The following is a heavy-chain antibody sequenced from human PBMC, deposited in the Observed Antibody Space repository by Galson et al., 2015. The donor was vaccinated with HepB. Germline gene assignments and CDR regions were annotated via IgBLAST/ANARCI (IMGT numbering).Heavy chain of an antibody. CDR2: IYYTGST. CDR1: GGSVSDSSFF. CDR3: ARDQRGYFSGSGNRNWFDP. Sequence: TLSLTCTVSGGSVSDSSFFWGWIRQPPGKGLEWIGSIYYTGSTYYNPSLKSRVTISVDTSKNQFSLKVNSVTAADTAVYYCARDQRGYFSGSGNRNWFDPWGQGTLVTVSS. V-gene: IGHV4-39*07. J-gene: IGHJ5*02. D-gene: IGHD3-10*01.